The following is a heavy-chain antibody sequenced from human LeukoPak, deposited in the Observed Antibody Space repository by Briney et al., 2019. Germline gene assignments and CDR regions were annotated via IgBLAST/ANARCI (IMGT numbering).Heavy chain of an antibody. V-gene: IGHV3-23*01. CDR1: GFTFSSYA. D-gene: IGHD1-7*01. CDR2: ISGSGGST. Sequence: GGSLRLSCAASGFTFSSYAMSWVRQAPGKGLEWDSAISGSGGSTYYADSVKGRFTVSRDNANNSLYLQMNSLRAEDTAVYYCAREHGNYLRHWGQGTLVTVSS. CDR3: AREHGNYLRH. J-gene: IGHJ4*02.